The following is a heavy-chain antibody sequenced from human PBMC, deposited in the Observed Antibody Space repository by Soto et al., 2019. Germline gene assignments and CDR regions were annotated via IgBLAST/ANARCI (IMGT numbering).Heavy chain of an antibody. Sequence: GASVKVSCKASGFSFSAYFMHWVRQAPGQGLEWMGIIDPSGESRNYAQKFQGRVTITRDTSTSTVYMDLSSLRDEDTAVYYCARDLVSSASEYYFDYWGQGTLVTVSS. J-gene: IGHJ4*02. D-gene: IGHD3-10*01. V-gene: IGHV1-46*01. CDR2: IDPSGESR. CDR1: GFSFSAYF. CDR3: ARDLVSSASEYYFDY.